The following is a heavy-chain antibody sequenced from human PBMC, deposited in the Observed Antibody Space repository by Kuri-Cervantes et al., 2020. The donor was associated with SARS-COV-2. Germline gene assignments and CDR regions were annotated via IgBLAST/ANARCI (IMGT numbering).Heavy chain of an antibody. CDR3: ALVNITGTTANWFDP. CDR1: GRTFSSYA. J-gene: IGHJ5*02. D-gene: IGHD1-7*01. CDR2: IIPILVTA. Sequence: SVKVSCKASGRTFSSYAISWVRRAPGQGLEWMGRIIPILVTAHYAQKFQGRVTITADESTSTAYMELSSLKSEDTAVNYCALVNITGTTANWFDPWGQGTLVIVSS. V-gene: IGHV1-69*11.